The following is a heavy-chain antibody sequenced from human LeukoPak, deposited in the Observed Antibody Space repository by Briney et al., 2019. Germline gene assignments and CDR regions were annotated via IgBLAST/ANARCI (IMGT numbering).Heavy chain of an antibody. V-gene: IGHV3-74*01. D-gene: IGHD6-6*01. CDR2: ISPTGSTT. Sequence: GVSLRLSCTASGFSFSGHWMHWARQLPGKGLVWVSRISPTGSTTSYADSVKGRFTVSRDNAKNTLYLQVNNLRAEDTAVYYCARGPNSNWSGLDFWGQGTLLTVSS. CDR3: ARGPNSNWSGLDF. J-gene: IGHJ4*02. CDR1: GFSFSGHW.